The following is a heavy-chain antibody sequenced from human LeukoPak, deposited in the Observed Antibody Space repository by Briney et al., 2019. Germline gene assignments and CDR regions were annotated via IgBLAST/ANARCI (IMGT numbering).Heavy chain of an antibody. J-gene: IGHJ4*02. CDR2: ISGSGGSA. CDR3: AKSGPRWYSSGWYNY. CDR1: GFTFSSYA. D-gene: IGHD6-19*01. Sequence: GGSLRLSCAASGFTFSSYAMSWVRQAPGKGLEWVSAISGSGGSAYYADSVKGRFTIARDNSKNTLYLQMNSLRAEDTAVYYCAKSGPRWYSSGWYNYWGQGTLVTVSS. V-gene: IGHV3-23*01.